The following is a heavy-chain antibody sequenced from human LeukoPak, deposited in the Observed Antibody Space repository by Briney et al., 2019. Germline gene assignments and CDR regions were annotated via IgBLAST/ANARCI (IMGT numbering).Heavy chain of an antibody. V-gene: IGHV3-53*01. CDR2: IYSGGST. J-gene: IGHJ6*03. D-gene: IGHD3/OR15-3a*01. CDR1: GFTVSSNY. Sequence: GGSLRLSCAASGFTVSSNYMSWVRQAPGKGLEWVSVIYSGGSTYYADSVKGRFTISRDNSKNTLYLQMNSLRAEDTAVYYCAREPYDFCSGHGYYMDVWGKGTTVTVSS. CDR3: AREPYDFCSGHGYYMDV.